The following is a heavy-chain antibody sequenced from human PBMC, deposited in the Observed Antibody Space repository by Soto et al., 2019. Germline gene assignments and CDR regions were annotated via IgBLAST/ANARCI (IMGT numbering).Heavy chain of an antibody. V-gene: IGHV3-74*01. Sequence: EVQLVESGGGLVQPGGSLRLSCAASEIIFTNYWMHWVRQAPGKGLVWVSRIDNDGSGTSYADSVKGRFTISGDNAKNTVYMQMNRMRAEDTAVYYCTASFEYWGQGTVVTVSS. J-gene: IGHJ4*02. CDR3: TASFEY. CDR2: IDNDGSGT. CDR1: EIIFTNYW.